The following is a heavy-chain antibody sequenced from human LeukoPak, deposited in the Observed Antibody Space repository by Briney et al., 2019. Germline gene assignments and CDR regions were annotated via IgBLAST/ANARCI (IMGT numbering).Heavy chain of an antibody. V-gene: IGHV3-7*01. CDR2: IKQEGSEK. D-gene: IGHD4-17*01. CDR3: ARGTGDYEYYFDY. J-gene: IGHJ4*02. CDR1: GFTFSSYW. Sequence: GGSLRLSCAASGFTFSSYWMSWVRQAPGKGLEWVANIKQEGSEKYYVDSVKGRFTISRDNAKNSLYLQMNSLRAEDTAVYYCARGTGDYEYYFDYWGQGTLVTVSS.